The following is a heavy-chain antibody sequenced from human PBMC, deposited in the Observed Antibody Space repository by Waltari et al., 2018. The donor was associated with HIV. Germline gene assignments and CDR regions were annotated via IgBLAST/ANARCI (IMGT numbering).Heavy chain of an antibody. CDR1: GFSLSNPRMR. Sequence: QVTFKASGPVLVNPTETLTLNCTVSGFSLSNPRMRVSWIRQPPGKALEWLAHIFSNDEKSYSTSLKSRLTISKDTSKSQVVLTMTNMDPVDTATYYCARQYYDKVLSFDYWGQGTLVTVSS. V-gene: IGHV2-26*01. CDR3: ARQYYDKVLSFDY. D-gene: IGHD3-22*01. J-gene: IGHJ4*02. CDR2: IFSNDEK.